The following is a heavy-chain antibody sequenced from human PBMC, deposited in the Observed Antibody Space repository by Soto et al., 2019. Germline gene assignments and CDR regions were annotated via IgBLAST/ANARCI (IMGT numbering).Heavy chain of an antibody. CDR1: GGSFKGGSYS. CDR2: VYHTGRT. J-gene: IGHJ4*03. CDR3: ARDFAHFDS. D-gene: IGHD3-3*01. V-gene: IGHV4-61*01. Sequence: QVQLQESGPGLVKPSETLSLTCTVSGGSFKGGSYSWSWIRQPPGKGLEWIGYVYHTGRTSYNPSLKSRVSISMNTSKNQFSLNLDSVTAADTAVYFCARDFAHFDSWGQGTLVTVSS.